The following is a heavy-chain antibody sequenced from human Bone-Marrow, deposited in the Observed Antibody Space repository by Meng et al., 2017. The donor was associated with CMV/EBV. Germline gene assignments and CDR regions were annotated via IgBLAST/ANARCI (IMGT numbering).Heavy chain of an antibody. CDR1: GYTFTSYY. D-gene: IGHD6-6*01. Sequence: ASVKVSCKASGYTFTSYYMHWVRQAPGQGLEWMGIINPSGGSTSYAQKFQGRVTMTRDTSISTAYMELSRLRSDDTAVYYCARSLRRSSSSSAGFDYWGQGTLVTVSS. CDR2: INPSGGST. CDR3: ARSLRRSSSSSAGFDY. V-gene: IGHV1-46*01. J-gene: IGHJ4*02.